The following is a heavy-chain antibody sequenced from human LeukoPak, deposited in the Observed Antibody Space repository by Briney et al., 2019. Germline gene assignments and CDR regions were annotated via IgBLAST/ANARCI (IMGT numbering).Heavy chain of an antibody. V-gene: IGHV3-23*01. CDR1: GFTFSRAT. J-gene: IGHJ5*02. Sequence: GGSLRLSCVVSGFTFSRATMNWVRQAPGKGLEWVSSISSSGGSTYYADSVRGRFTISRDNPKNTLYLQMNSLRAEDTAVYYCTKGEIVAAAAYNWFDPWGQGTLVTVSS. D-gene: IGHD6-13*01. CDR2: ISSSGGST. CDR3: TKGEIVAAAAYNWFDP.